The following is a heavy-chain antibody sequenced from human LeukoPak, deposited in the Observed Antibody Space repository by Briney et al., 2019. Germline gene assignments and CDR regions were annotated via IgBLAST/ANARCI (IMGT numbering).Heavy chain of an antibody. Sequence: GGSLRLSCSASGFTFSDYDMNWIRQAPGKGLEWVSYIRSDGSTIYDADSVTGRFFISRDNARNSLYLQMNSLRAEDTAVYYCAREGRGYYGDFDYWGQGTLVTVSS. CDR1: GFTFSDYD. CDR3: AREGRGYYGDFDY. J-gene: IGHJ4*02. CDR2: IRSDGSTI. V-gene: IGHV3-11*01. D-gene: IGHD3-22*01.